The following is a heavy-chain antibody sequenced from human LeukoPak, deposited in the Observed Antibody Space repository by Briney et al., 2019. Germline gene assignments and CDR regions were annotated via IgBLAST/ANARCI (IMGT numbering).Heavy chain of an antibody. V-gene: IGHV3-15*01. CDR3: TTGVPAAMAFLPDY. J-gene: IGHJ4*02. D-gene: IGHD2-2*01. CDR2: IKSKTDGGTT. CDR1: GFTFSNAW. Sequence: AGGSLRLSCAAFGFTFSNAWMSWVRQAPGKGREWVGRIKSKTDGGTTDYAAPVKGRFTTSRDDSKNTLYLQMNSLKTEDTAVYYCTTGVPAAMAFLPDYWGQGTLVTVSS.